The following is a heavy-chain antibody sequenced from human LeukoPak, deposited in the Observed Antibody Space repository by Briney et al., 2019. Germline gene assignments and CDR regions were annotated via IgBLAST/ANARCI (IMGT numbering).Heavy chain of an antibody. V-gene: IGHV5-51*01. CDR1: GYGFSNIW. D-gene: IGHD5-18*01. Sequence: GEALQISCKGAGYGFSNIWIVWGGRMPGQGGEGMGIIYPGDSDTRYSPYFEGEVTISADKSISTAYLQSSSLKASDTAMYYCARSWAMAQNLDSWGQGTLVTVSS. CDR2: IYPGDSDT. CDR3: ARSWAMAQNLDS. J-gene: IGHJ4*02.